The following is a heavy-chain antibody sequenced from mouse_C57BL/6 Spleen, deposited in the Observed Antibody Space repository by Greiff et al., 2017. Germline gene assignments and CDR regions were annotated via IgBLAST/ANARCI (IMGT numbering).Heavy chain of an antibody. CDR2: ISNGGGST. J-gene: IGHJ4*01. V-gene: IGHV5-12*01. Sequence: EVHLVESGGGLVQPGGSLKLSCAASGFTFSDYYMYWVRQTPEKRLEWVAYISNGGGSTYYPDTVKGRFTISRDNAKNTLYLQMSRLKSEDTAMYYCARRDIYYDYDEGGMDYGGQGTSVTVSS. CDR3: ARRDIYYDYDEGGMDY. CDR1: GFTFSDYY. D-gene: IGHD2-4*01.